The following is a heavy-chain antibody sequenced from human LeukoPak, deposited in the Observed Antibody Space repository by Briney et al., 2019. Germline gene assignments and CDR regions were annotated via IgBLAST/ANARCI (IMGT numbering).Heavy chain of an antibody. CDR1: GFTFSSYG. D-gene: IGHD3-22*01. CDR3: AKADYYYDSSGYSFDY. CDR2: ISYDGSNK. V-gene: IGHV3-30*18. Sequence: GGSLRLSCAASGFTFSSYGMHWVRQAPGKGLEWVAVISYDGSNKYYADSVKGRFTISRDNSKNTLYLQMNSLRAEDTAVYYCAKADYYYDSSGYSFDYWGQGTLVTVSS. J-gene: IGHJ4*02.